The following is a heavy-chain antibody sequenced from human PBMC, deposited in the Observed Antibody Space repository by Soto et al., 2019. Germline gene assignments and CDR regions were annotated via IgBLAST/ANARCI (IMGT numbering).Heavy chain of an antibody. CDR1: GLTVSGKKY. CDR2: LYDVDGS. CDR3: ATWHEREHAYDV. V-gene: IGHV3-53*01. J-gene: IGHJ3*01. D-gene: IGHD1-1*01. Sequence: DVQLVESGGGLMQPGESLRLSCAASGLTVSGKKYVAWGRQAPGKGLEWVSALYDVDGSFYADSVKGRFTTASDSSKTTVYLQMNGLGPDDTAVYYCATWHEREHAYDVWGQGTTVTVSS.